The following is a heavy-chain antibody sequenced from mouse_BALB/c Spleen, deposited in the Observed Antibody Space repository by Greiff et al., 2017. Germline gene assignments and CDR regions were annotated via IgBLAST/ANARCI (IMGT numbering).Heavy chain of an antibody. CDR1: GYSFTSYY. CDR2: IFPGSGNT. V-gene: IGHV1-66*01. Sequence: VKLVESGPELVKPGASVKISCKASGYSFTSYYIHWVKQRPGQGLEWIGWIFPGSGNTKYNEKFKGKATLTADTSSSTAYMQLSSLTSEDSAVYFCARGGGYFDVWGAGTTVTVSS. J-gene: IGHJ1*01. CDR3: ARGGGYFDV.